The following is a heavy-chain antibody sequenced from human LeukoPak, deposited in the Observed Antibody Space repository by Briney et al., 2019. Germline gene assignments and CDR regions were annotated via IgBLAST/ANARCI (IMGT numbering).Heavy chain of an antibody. V-gene: IGHV4-4*07. CDR2: IYTSGST. CDR1: GGSISSYY. D-gene: IGHD6-19*01. J-gene: IGHJ5*02. Sequence: TSETLSLTCTVSGGSISSYYWSWIRQPAGKGLEWIGRIYTSGSTNYNPSLKSRVTMSVDTSKNQFSLKLSSVTAADTAVYYCARDLAVAGTGLGNWFDPWGQGTLVTVSS. CDR3: ARDLAVAGTGLGNWFDP.